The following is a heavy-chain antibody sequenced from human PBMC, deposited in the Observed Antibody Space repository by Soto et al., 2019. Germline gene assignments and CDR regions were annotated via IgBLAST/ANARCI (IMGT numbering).Heavy chain of an antibody. CDR2: ISSNGGST. Sequence: GGSLRLSCSASGFTFSSYAMHWVRQAPGKGLEYVSAISSNGGSTYYADSVKGRFTISRDSSKNTLYLQMSSLRAEDTAVYYCVSGYSSGWSGDYFDYWGQGTLVTVYS. CDR3: VSGYSSGWSGDYFDY. V-gene: IGHV3-64D*06. CDR1: GFTFSSYA. J-gene: IGHJ4*02. D-gene: IGHD6-19*01.